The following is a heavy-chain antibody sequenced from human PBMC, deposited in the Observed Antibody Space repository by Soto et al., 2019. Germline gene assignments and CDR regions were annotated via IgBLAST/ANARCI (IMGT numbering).Heavy chain of an antibody. Sequence: QVQLVQSGAEVKKPESSVKVSCKASGGTFSSYTISWVRQAPGQGLEWMGRIIPILGIANYAQKFQGRVTITADKSTSTAYMELSSLRSEDTAVYYCARGRGLSSSTSMYDYWGQGTLVTVSS. CDR3: ARGRGLSSSTSMYDY. CDR2: IIPILGIA. V-gene: IGHV1-69*02. J-gene: IGHJ4*02. D-gene: IGHD2-2*01. CDR1: GGTFSSYT.